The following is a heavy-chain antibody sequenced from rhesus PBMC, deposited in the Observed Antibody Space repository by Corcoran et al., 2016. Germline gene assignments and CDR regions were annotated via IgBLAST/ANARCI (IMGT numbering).Heavy chain of an antibody. J-gene: IGHJ5-1*01. CDR3: ARQVGGYNHFDV. CDR1: GYSTSSGFG. CDR2: IGGSSERA. V-gene: IGHV4-127*01. D-gene: IGHD1-44*02. Sequence: QVQLQESGPGLVKPSETLSLTCAVCGYSTSSGFGWSWIRQPPGKVWEGIGVIGGSSERASVSPSLKSRVTISKDTSQRRFALELTCGAAADTAVYYWARQVGGYNHFDVWGAGVLVTVSS.